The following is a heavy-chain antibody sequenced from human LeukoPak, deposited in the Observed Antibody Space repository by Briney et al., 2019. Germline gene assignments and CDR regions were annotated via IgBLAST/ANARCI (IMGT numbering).Heavy chain of an antibody. CDR3: ARSYYDILTGFVDV. J-gene: IGHJ6*04. CDR1: GFTFSSYA. D-gene: IGHD3-9*01. Sequence: GRSLRLSCAASGFTFSSYAMHWVRQAPGKGLERVAVISYDGSNKYYADSVKGRFTISRDNSKNTLYLQMNSLRAEDTAVYYCARSYYDILTGFVDVWGKGTTVTVSS. CDR2: ISYDGSNK. V-gene: IGHV3-30*04.